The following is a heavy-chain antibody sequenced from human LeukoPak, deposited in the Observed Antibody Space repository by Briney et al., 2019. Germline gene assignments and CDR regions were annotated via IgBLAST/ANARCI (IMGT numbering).Heavy chain of an antibody. CDR3: AKATYESSGYRYDY. D-gene: IGHD3-22*01. Sequence: GGSLRLSCAAFGFTFSSHGMHWVRQAPGKGLEWVAVISYDGIDKYYAASVQGRFTISRDNSKNTLYLQMNSLRVEDTAVYYCAKATYESSGYRYDYWGQGTLVTASS. J-gene: IGHJ4*02. CDR1: GFTFSSHG. V-gene: IGHV3-30*18. CDR2: ISYDGIDK.